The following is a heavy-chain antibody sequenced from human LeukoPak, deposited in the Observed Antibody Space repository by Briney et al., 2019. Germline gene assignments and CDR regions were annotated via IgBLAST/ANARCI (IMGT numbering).Heavy chain of an antibody. V-gene: IGHV1-2*02. CDR1: GYTFTAYY. Sequence: ASVKVSCKASGYTFTAYYMHWVRQAPGQGLEWMGWINPNSGVTNYAQQFQGRVTLTRDTSISTAYMELSRLRSDDTAVYYCARDRYFDWLLRPYYYYYGMDVWGQGTTVTVSS. D-gene: IGHD3-9*01. J-gene: IGHJ6*02. CDR3: ARDRYFDWLLRPYYYYYGMDV. CDR2: INPNSGVT.